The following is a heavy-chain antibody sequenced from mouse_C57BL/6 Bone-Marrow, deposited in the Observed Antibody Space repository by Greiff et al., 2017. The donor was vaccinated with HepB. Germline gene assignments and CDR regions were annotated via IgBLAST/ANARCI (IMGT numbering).Heavy chain of an antibody. D-gene: IGHD4-1*02. CDR3: AKRGNWDEYYAMDY. CDR2: IWRGGST. Sequence: QVQLKESGPGLVQPSQSLSITCTVSGFSLTSYGVHWVRQSPGKGLEWLGVIWRGGSTDYNAAFMSRLSITKDNSKSQVFFKMNSLQADDTAIYYCAKRGNWDEYYAMDYWGQGTSVTVSS. V-gene: IGHV2-5*01. CDR1: GFSLTSYG. J-gene: IGHJ4*01.